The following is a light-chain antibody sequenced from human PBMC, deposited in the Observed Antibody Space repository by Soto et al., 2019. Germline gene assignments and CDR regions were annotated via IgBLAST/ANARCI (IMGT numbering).Light chain of an antibody. J-gene: IGLJ3*02. CDR1: SSDVGAYNW. CDR2: DVT. CDR3: CSYAGSYTLV. V-gene: IGLV2-11*01. Sequence: QSALTQPRSVSGSPGQSVTISCAGTSSDVGAYNWVSWYQQHPGIVPKLIIYDVTRRPSGVPDRFSGYKSGNTASLTISGLQADDEADYYCCSYAGSYTLVFGGGTKVTVL.